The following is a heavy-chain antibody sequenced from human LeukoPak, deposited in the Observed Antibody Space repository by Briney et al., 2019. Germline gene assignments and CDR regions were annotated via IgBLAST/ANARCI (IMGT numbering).Heavy chain of an antibody. Sequence: ASVKVSCKASGYTFTIYGISWVRQAPGQGLEWMGWISAYNGNTNYAQKPQGRVTMTTDTSTSTAYMEPRSLRPHAPAVYHSARATVLSYITMIVVVAPYYFAYCGQGTLVTVSS. CDR3: ARATVLSYITMIVVVAPYYFAY. CDR1: GYTFTIYG. D-gene: IGHD3-22*01. V-gene: IGHV1-18*01. J-gene: IGHJ4*02. CDR2: ISAYNGNT.